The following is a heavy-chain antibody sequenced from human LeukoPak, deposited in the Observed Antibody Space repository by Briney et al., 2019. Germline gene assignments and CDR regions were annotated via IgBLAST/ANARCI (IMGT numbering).Heavy chain of an antibody. CDR2: IIPIFGTA. CDR1: GGTFTSYA. J-gene: IGHJ4*02. Sequence: ASVKVSCKASGGTFTSYAISWVGQAPGQGVEWRGGIIPIFGTANYAQKFQGRVTITSDEATSTAYMELSSLRSEDTAVYYCARGHDYGDYAHFDYWGQGTLVTVSS. CDR3: ARGHDYGDYAHFDY. D-gene: IGHD4-17*01. V-gene: IGHV1-69*13.